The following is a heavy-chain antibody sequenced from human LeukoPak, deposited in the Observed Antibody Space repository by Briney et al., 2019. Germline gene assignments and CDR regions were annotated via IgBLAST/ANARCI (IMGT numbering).Heavy chain of an antibody. D-gene: IGHD2-8*01. CDR2: INTNTENP. Sequence: GASVKVSCKASGYTFTSYAMNWVRQAPGQGLEWMGWINTNTENPAYAQGFTGRFVFSLDTSVSTAYLQINSLKTEDTAVYYSARMGYCTRATCGGAFDFWGQGTLVTVSS. CDR3: ARMGYCTRATCGGAFDF. V-gene: IGHV7-4-1*02. CDR1: GYTFTSYA. J-gene: IGHJ4*02.